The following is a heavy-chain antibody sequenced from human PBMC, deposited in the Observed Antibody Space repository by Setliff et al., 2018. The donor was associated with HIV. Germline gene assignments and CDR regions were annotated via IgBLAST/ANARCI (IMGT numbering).Heavy chain of an antibody. Sequence: GGSLRLSCAAPGFTFSSYGMHWVRQAPGKGLEWVAVIWYDGSNKYYADSVKGRFTISRDNSKNTLYLQMNSLRAEDTAVYYCARGSFGELFPSAFDIWGQGTMVTVSS. CDR1: GFTFSSYG. J-gene: IGHJ3*02. CDR2: IWYDGSNK. D-gene: IGHD3-10*01. CDR3: ARGSFGELFPSAFDI. V-gene: IGHV3-33*01.